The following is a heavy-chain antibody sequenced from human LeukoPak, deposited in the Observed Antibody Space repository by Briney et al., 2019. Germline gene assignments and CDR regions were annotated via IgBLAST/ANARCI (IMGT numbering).Heavy chain of an antibody. J-gene: IGHJ4*02. V-gene: IGHV4-4*07. CDR3: ARGGWLAVAGYYFDY. D-gene: IGHD6-19*01. CDR2: IYTSGTT. Sequence: SETLSLTCTVSGGSISSYYWSWLWQSAGKGLEWIGRIYTSGTTNSNPSLKSRVTISVDTSKNQFSLKLSSVTAADTAVYYCARGGWLAVAGYYFDYWGQGTLVTVSS. CDR1: GGSISSYY.